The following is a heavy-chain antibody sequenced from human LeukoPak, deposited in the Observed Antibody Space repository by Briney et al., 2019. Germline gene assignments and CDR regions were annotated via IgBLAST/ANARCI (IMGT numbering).Heavy chain of an antibody. CDR3: ARGGSGCSGGSCLLDYYYYYYMDV. Sequence: ASVKVSCKASGYTFTSYDINWVRQATGQGLEWMGWMNPNSGNTGYAQKFQGRVTMTRNTSISTAYMELSSLRSEDTAVYYCARGGSGCSGGSCLLDYYYYYYMDVWGKGTTVTVSS. J-gene: IGHJ6*03. CDR1: GYTFTSYD. V-gene: IGHV1-8*01. CDR2: MNPNSGNT. D-gene: IGHD2-15*01.